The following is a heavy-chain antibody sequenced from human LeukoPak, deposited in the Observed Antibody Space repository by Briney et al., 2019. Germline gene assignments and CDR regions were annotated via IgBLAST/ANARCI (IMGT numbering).Heavy chain of an antibody. CDR1: GGTFSSYA. D-gene: IGHD3-22*01. CDR3: ASITMIEDFDY. V-gene: IGHV1-69*05. Sequence: SVKVSCKASGGTFSSYAISWVRQAPGQGLEWMGRIIPIFGTANYAQKFQGRVTITTDESTSTAYMELSSLRSDDTAVYYCASITMIEDFDYWGQGTLVTVSS. CDR2: IIPIFGTA. J-gene: IGHJ4*02.